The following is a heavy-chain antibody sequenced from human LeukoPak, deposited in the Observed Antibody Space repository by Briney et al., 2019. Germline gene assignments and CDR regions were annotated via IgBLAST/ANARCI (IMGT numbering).Heavy chain of an antibody. CDR3: ARGAAAGLYYYYYYMDV. D-gene: IGHD6-13*01. CDR1: GYTFTAYY. J-gene: IGHJ6*03. Sequence: ASVKVSCKASGYTFTAYYMHWVRQAPGQGLEWMGWINPNSGGTNYAQKFQGRVTMTRDTSISTAYMELSSLRSDDTAVYYCARGAAAGLYYYYYYMDVWGKGTTVTVSS. V-gene: IGHV1-2*02. CDR2: INPNSGGT.